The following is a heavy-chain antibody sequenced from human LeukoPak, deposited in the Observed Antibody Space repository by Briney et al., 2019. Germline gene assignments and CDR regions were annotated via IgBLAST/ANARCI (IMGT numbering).Heavy chain of an antibody. CDR3: ARDNSSSNTFNI. D-gene: IGHD6-6*01. J-gene: IGHJ3*02. V-gene: IGHV1-18*01. CDR1: GYIFAHNG. CDR2: ISAYNGDT. Sequence: ASVKVSCKTSGYIFAHNGISWVRQAPGQGPEWMGWISAYNGDTNYAQNFQGRVTMTRDTSTSTVYMELRSLRSDDTAVYYCARDNSSSNTFNIWGQGTMVTVSS.